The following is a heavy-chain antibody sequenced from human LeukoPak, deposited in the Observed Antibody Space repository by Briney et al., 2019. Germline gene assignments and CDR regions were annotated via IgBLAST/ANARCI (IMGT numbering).Heavy chain of an antibody. V-gene: IGHV1-2*02. Sequence: ASVTVSCKASGYTFTGYYMHWVRQAPGQGLEWMGWINPNSGGTNYAQKFQGRVTMTRDTSISTAYMELSRLRSDDTAVYYCATGASNRYCSGGSCSHSDYWGQGTLVTVSS. CDR2: INPNSGGT. CDR1: GYTFTGYY. CDR3: ATGASNRYCSGGSCSHSDY. J-gene: IGHJ4*02. D-gene: IGHD2-15*01.